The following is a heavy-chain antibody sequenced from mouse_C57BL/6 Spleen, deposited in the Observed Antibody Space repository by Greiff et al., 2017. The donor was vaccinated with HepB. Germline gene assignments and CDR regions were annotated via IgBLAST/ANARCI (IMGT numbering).Heavy chain of an antibody. CDR2: IDPSDSYT. CDR3: ARSTTVVDDYYAMDY. V-gene: IGHV1-50*01. J-gene: IGHJ4*01. CDR1: GYTFTSYW. Sequence: QVQLQQPGAELVKPGASVKLSCKASGYTFTSYWMQWVKQRPGQGLEWIGEIDPSDSYTNYNQKFKGKATLTVDTSSSTAYMQISSLTSEDSAVYYCARSTTVVDDYYAMDYWGQGTSVTVSS. D-gene: IGHD1-1*01.